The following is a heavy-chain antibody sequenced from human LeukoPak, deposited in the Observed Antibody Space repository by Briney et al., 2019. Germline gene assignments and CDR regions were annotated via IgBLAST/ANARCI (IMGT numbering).Heavy chain of an antibody. J-gene: IGHJ5*02. CDR3: ARSPYSSMGWFDP. CDR1: GYSISSGYY. D-gene: IGHD6-19*01. CDR2: IYHSGST. V-gene: IGHV4-38-2*02. Sequence: KSSETLSLTCTVSGYSISSGYYWGWIRQPPGKGLEWIGSIYHSGSTYYNPSLKSRVTISVDTSKNQFSLKLSSVTAADTAVYYCARSPYSSMGWFDPWGQGTLVTVSS.